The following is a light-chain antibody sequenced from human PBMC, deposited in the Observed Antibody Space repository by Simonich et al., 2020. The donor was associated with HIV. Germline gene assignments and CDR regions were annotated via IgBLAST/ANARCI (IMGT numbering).Light chain of an antibody. V-gene: IGKV1-9*01. CDR2: AAS. Sequence: IQLTQSPSFLSASVGDRVTITCRASQGISSYLAWYQQKPGKAPKLLIYAASTLQSGVPSKFSGSGSATDFTLTINNLQPEDFATYYCQQYNSYPLTFGQVTKLQIK. CDR3: QQYNSYPLT. J-gene: IGKJ2*01. CDR1: QGISSY.